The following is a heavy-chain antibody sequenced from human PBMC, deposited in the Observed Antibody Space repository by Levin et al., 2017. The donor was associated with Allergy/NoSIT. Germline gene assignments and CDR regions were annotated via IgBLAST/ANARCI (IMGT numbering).Heavy chain of an antibody. CDR2: ISYDGSNK. V-gene: IGHV3-30*18. D-gene: IGHD6-13*01. Sequence: GGSLRLSCAASGSTFSSYGMHWVRQAPGKGLEWVAVISYDGSNKYYADSVKGRFTISRDNSKNTLYLQMNSLRAEDTAVYYCAKDTAAAGDYWGQGTLVTVSS. CDR1: GSTFSSYG. CDR3: AKDTAAAGDY. J-gene: IGHJ4*02.